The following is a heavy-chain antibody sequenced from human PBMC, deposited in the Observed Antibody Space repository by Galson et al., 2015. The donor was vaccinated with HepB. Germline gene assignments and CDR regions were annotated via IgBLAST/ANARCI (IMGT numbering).Heavy chain of an antibody. CDR3: ARGGMIVVAIWAFDI. CDR1: GFTFSSYA. CDR2: ISYDGSNK. V-gene: IGHV3-30-3*01. J-gene: IGHJ3*02. D-gene: IGHD3-22*01. Sequence: SLRLSCAASGFTFSSYAMSWVRQAPGKGLEWVAVISYDGSNKYYADSVKGRFTISRDNSKNTLYLQMNSLRAEDTAVYYCARGGMIVVAIWAFDIWGQGTMVTVSS.